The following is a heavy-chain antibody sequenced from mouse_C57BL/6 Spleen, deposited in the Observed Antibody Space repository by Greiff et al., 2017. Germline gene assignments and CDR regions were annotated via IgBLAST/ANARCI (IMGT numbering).Heavy chain of an antibody. V-gene: IGHV1-62-2*01. Sequence: VKRQQSGAELVKPGASVQLYCHSSFSPFPSSPLPFFNPLSLPFLYFIGWFYPVSGSIKYNEKFKDKATLTADKSSSTVYMELSRLTSEDSAVYFCARHEDTGNFGFAYWGQGTLVTVSA. CDR3: ARHEDTGNFGFAY. D-gene: IGHD2-1*01. CDR1: FSPFPSSP. CDR2: FYPVSGSI. J-gene: IGHJ3*01.